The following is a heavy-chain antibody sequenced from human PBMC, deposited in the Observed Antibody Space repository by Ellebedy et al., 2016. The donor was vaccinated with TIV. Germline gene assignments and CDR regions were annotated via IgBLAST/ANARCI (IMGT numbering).Heavy chain of an antibody. D-gene: IGHD2/OR15-2a*01. CDR1: GFTFSNYT. V-gene: IGHV3-30*18. CDR2: ISYDESNE. CDR3: AKNRQFYANFATLDY. Sequence: GGSLRLSXVASGFTFSNYTMHWVRQAPGKGLEWVAVISYDESNERYADSVKGRFTISRDNSKNTLYLQMNNLRPEDTALYYCAKNRQFYANFATLDYWGQGILVTVSS. J-gene: IGHJ4*02.